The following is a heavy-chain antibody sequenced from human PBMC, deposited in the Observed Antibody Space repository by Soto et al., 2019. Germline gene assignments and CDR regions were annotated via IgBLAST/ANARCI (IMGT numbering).Heavy chain of an antibody. Sequence: QVQLVQSGAEVKKPGASVKVSCKASGYTFTSYGISWVRQAPGQGLEWMGRISTYNGNTNYAQKVQGRLTMTTDTSTSTVYMELRSLRSDDTAVYYCARESGLTVSTLPGYWGQGTRVTVSS. CDR1: GYTFTSYG. CDR3: ARESGLTVSTLPGY. J-gene: IGHJ4*02. D-gene: IGHD3-16*01. CDR2: ISTYNGNT. V-gene: IGHV1-18*01.